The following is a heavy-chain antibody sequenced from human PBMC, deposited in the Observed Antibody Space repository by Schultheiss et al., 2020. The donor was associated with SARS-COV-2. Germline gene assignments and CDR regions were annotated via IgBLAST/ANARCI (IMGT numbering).Heavy chain of an antibody. Sequence: SETLSLTCAVYGGSFSGYYWSWIRQPPGKGLEWIGSVFHGGATYFNPSLKSRVTISVDTSENQFSLILNSITAADTAVYYCARANHRFNWFDPWGQGTLVTVSS. V-gene: IGHV4-34*12. CDR2: VFHGGAT. J-gene: IGHJ5*02. CDR1: GGSFSGYY. CDR3: ARANHRFNWFDP. D-gene: IGHD1-14*01.